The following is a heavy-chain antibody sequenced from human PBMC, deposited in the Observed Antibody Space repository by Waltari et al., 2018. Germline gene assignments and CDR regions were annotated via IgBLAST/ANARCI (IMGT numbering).Heavy chain of an antibody. Sequence: LVEYGGDVVQSGRSLRLSCVSSRSSFTNAINHWVRQAPGKGLEWVSAMSYDGYSKYYADSVKGRFTISRDDSLNTVYLQLDSLTVEDTAIYYCAREGYTSGRAGIFDYWGQGTLVTVSS. CDR2: MSYDGYSK. J-gene: IGHJ4*02. CDR3: AREGYTSGRAGIFDY. V-gene: IGHV3-30-3*01. CDR1: RSSFTNAI. D-gene: IGHD6-19*01.